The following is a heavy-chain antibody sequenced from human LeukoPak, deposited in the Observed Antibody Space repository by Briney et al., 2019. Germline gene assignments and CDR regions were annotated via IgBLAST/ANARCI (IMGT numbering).Heavy chain of an antibody. V-gene: IGHV4-4*07. CDR3: ARGSMGGSGSYYRDYYYGIDV. D-gene: IGHD3-10*01. J-gene: IGHJ6*02. CDR1: GGSISSYY. CDR2: ILNDGST. Sequence: SETLSLTCTVSGGSISSYYWSWIRQPAGKGLEWIGRILNDGSTNYNPSLKRRVTMSVDTSKNQFSLKVNSVTAADTAVYYCARGSMGGSGSYYRDYYYGIDVWGQGITVTVSS.